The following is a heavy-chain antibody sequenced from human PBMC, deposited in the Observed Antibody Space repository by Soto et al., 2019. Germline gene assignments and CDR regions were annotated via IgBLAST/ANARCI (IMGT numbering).Heavy chain of an antibody. V-gene: IGHV3-7*01. CDR2: IKQDGSKK. CDR3: ESTGGIAAGPRYFDF. Sequence: GGSLRLSCAASGFTFSSYWMSWVRQAPGKGLEWVANIKQDGSKKYYVDSVKGRFTISRDNSKNSLYLQMNSLRAEDPAVYYCESTGGIAAGPRYFDFWGQGTLVTVSS. D-gene: IGHD6-13*01. J-gene: IGHJ4*02. CDR1: GFTFSSYW.